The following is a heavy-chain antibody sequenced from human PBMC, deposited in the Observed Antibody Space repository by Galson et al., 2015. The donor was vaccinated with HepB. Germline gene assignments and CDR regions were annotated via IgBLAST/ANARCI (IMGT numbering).Heavy chain of an antibody. Sequence: PALVKPTQTLTLTCTFSGFSLSTSGVGVGWIRQPPGKALEWLALIYWDDGKRYSPSLKSRLTITKDTSKNQVVLTMTNMDPVDTATYYCAHSRGGDCYYCLAFDIWGQGTMVTVSS. V-gene: IGHV2-5*02. CDR3: AHSRGGDCYYCLAFDI. J-gene: IGHJ3*02. CDR2: IYWDDGK. CDR1: GFSLSTSGVG. D-gene: IGHD2-21*02.